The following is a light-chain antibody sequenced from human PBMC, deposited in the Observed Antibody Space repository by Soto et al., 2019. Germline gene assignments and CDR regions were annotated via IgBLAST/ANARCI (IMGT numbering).Light chain of an antibody. V-gene: IGLV1-47*01. Sequence: QSVLTQPPSSSGTPGQRVTISCSGSSSNIGSNSVYWYQQLPGTAPKLLIYRNNQRPSGVPDRFSGSKSGTSASLAISALRSEDEANYYCAAWDDSLSGLVVFGGGTKLNV. CDR1: SSNIGSNS. J-gene: IGLJ2*01. CDR3: AAWDDSLSGLVV. CDR2: RNN.